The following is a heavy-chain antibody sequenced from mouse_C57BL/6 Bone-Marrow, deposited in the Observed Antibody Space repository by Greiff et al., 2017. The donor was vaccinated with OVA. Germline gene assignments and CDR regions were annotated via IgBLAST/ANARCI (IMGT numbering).Heavy chain of an antibody. CDR3: ARIPIVPMGLRGPYAMDY. J-gene: IGHJ4*01. CDR1: GFSLTSYG. D-gene: IGHD2-4*01. CDR2: IWSGGST. V-gene: IGHV2-2*01. Sequence: QVQLQQSGPGLVQPSQSLSITCTVSGFSLTSYGVHWVRQSPGKGLEWLGVIWSGGSTDYNAAFISRLSISKDNSKSQVFFKMNSLQADDTAIYYCARIPIVPMGLRGPYAMDYWGQGTSVTVSS.